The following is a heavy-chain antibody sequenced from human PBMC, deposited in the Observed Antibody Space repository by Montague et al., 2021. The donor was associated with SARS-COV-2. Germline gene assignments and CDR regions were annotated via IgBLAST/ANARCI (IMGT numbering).Heavy chain of an antibody. D-gene: IGHD3-10*01. J-gene: IGHJ6*02. CDR3: ARGCLSYFGAGSHCYGMDV. CDR2: TSDSGST. V-gene: IGHV4-59*01. CDR1: GTSITSYY. Sequence: SETLSLTCSVSGTSITSYYWNWIRRPPGKGLEWIGYTSDSGSTNYSPSLKSRVTMSVDTSKNQMSLKLTSVTAADTAVYYCARGCLSYFGAGSHCYGMDVWGQGTTVTVSS.